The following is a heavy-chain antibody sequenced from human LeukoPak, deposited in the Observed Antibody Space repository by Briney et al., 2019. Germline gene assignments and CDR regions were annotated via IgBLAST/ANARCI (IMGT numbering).Heavy chain of an antibody. J-gene: IGHJ4*02. CDR1: GFTFSSYV. CDR3: AKSHDSSGSDY. Sequence: GGSLRLSCAASGFTFSSYVMSWVRQAPGKGLEWVSAISGSGGSTYYADSVKGRFTISRDNSKNTLYRQMNSLRAEDTAVYYCAKSHDSSGSDYWGQGTLVTVSS. CDR2: ISGSGGST. V-gene: IGHV3-23*01. D-gene: IGHD3-22*01.